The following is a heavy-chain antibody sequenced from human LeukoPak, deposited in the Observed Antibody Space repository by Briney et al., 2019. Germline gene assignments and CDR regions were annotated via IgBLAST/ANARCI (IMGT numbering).Heavy chain of an antibody. CDR2: ISGSGGST. J-gene: IGHJ4*02. Sequence: GGSLRLSCAASGFTFSSYAMSWVRQAPGKGLEWVSAISGSGGSTYYADSVKGRFTISRDNSKNTLYLQMNSLRAEDTAVYYCAKAQNRGVAKALGYWGRGTLVTVSS. V-gene: IGHV3-23*01. CDR1: GFTFSSYA. D-gene: IGHD5-12*01. CDR3: AKAQNRGVAKALGY.